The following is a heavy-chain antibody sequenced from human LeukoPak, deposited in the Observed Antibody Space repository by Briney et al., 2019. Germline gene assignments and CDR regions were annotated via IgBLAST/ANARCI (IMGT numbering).Heavy chain of an antibody. CDR3: ARGGYCSSTSCRNWFDP. J-gene: IGHJ5*02. Sequence: ASVKVSCKASGYTFTGYYMHWVRQAPGQGLEWMGWINPNSGDTNYAQKFQGRVTMTRDTSISTAYMELSRLRSDDTAVYYCARGGYCSSTSCRNWFDPWGQGTLVTVSS. D-gene: IGHD2-2*01. CDR1: GYTFTGYY. CDR2: INPNSGDT. V-gene: IGHV1-2*02.